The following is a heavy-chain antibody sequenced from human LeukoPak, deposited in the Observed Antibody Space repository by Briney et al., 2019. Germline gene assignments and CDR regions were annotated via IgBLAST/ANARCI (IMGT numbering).Heavy chain of an antibody. D-gene: IGHD1-26*01. CDR3: ARAVGLPQTGFDP. V-gene: IGHV1-2*02. Sequence: ASVKVSCRASGYTFTGYYMHWVRQAPGQGLEWMGWINPNSGGTNYAQKFQGRVTMTRDTSISTAYMELSRLRSDDTAVYYCARAVGLPQTGFDPWGQGTLVTVSS. CDR1: GYTFTGYY. CDR2: INPNSGGT. J-gene: IGHJ5*02.